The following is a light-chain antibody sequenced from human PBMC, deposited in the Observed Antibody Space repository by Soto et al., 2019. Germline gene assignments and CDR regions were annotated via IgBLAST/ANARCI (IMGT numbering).Light chain of an antibody. J-gene: IGKJ1*01. CDR3: QQYGRT. Sequence: LTQSPGTLSLSPGDRATLSCRVSKSVTDASVAWYQQKPGQSPRLLIYGASNRATGIRDRFSGSGSGTDFTLTINRLDPEDFAMYYCQQYGRTFGQGTKVE. V-gene: IGKV3-20*01. CDR2: GAS. CDR1: KSVTDAS.